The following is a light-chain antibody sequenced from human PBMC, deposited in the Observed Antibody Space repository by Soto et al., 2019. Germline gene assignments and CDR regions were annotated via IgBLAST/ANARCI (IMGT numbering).Light chain of an antibody. V-gene: IGKV1-33*01. CDR2: DAS. Sequence: DIQLTQSPSSLSTSVADRVTITCQAGHDMKEFLNWYQAKPGKAPKLLIYDASNLQTGVPSRFSGSGSGTRFTFTISSLQPEDIATYYCQRYDSLPPTFGQGTRLDIK. CDR3: QRYDSLPPT. CDR1: HDMKEF. J-gene: IGKJ5*01.